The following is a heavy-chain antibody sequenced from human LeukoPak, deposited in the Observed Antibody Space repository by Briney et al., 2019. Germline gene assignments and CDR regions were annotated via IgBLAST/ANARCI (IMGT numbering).Heavy chain of an antibody. CDR2: TSNDGSNK. V-gene: IGHV3-30*18. J-gene: IGHJ5*02. D-gene: IGHD1-26*01. Sequence: PGRSLRLSCAASGSTFSSYGMHWVRQAPGKGLEWVAVTSNDGSNKKYADSVKGRFTISRDNSRNTLYLQMNSLRVEDTAVYYCAKGAKRVVGATTHWIDPWGQGTLVTVSS. CDR1: GSTFSSYG. CDR3: AKGAKRVVGATTHWIDP.